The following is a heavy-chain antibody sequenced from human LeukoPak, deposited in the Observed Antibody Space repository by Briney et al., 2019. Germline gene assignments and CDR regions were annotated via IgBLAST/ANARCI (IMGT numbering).Heavy chain of an antibody. J-gene: IGHJ4*02. CDR3: ARDYYDSSGYYYVPNLDY. D-gene: IGHD3-22*01. V-gene: IGHV3-30-3*01. CDR2: ISYDGSNK. CDR1: GFTFSSYA. Sequence: GGSLRLSCAASGFTFSSYAMHWVRQAPGKGLEWVAVISYDGSNKYYADSVKGRFTISRDNSKNTRYLQMNSLRAEDTAVYYCARDYYDSSGYYYVPNLDYWGQGTLVTVSS.